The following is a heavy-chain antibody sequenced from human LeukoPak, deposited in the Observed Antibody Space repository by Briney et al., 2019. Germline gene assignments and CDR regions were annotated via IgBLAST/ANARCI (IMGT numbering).Heavy chain of an antibody. CDR3: ARGRNSDYYDFWSGTSGRVFDY. D-gene: IGHD3-3*01. CDR2: IYYSGST. CDR1: XXX. Sequence: XXXWXXIRQPPGKGLEWIGYIYYSGSTNYNPSLKSRVTISVDTSKNQFSLKLSSMTAADTAVYYCARGRNSDYYDFWSGTSGRVFDYWGQGTLVTVSS. J-gene: IGHJ4*02. V-gene: IGHV4-59*01.